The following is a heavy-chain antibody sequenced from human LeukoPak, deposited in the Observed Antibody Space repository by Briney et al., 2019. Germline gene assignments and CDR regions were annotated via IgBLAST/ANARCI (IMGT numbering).Heavy chain of an antibody. CDR3: AREDFDDGGWFDP. D-gene: IGHD3-10*01. Sequence: PGGSLRLSCAASGFTFSSYAMHWVRQAPGKGLEWVAVISYDGSNKYYADSVKGRFTISRDNAKNSLYLQMNSLRAEDTAVYYCAREDFDDGGWFDPWGQGTLVTVSS. J-gene: IGHJ5*02. V-gene: IGHV3-30*04. CDR1: GFTFSSYA. CDR2: ISYDGSNK.